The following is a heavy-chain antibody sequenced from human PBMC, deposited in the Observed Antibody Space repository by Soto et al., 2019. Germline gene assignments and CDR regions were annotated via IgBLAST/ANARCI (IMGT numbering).Heavy chain of an antibody. V-gene: IGHV1-69*01. CDR2: IIPISDTT. CDR3: ARSQGSSTSLEIYYYYYYGMDV. Sequence: QVQLVQSGAEVKKPGSSVKVSCKASGGAFSSYAISWVRQAPGQGLEWMGGIIPISDTTNYEQKFQGRVTITADESTTTAYMELSSLRSEDTAGYYCARSQGSSTSLEIYYYYYYGMDVWGQGTTVTVSS. CDR1: GGAFSSYA. J-gene: IGHJ6*02. D-gene: IGHD2-2*01.